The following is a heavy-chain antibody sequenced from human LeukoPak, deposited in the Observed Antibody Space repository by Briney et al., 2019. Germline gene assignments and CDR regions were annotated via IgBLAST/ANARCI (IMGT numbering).Heavy chain of an antibody. Sequence: GGSLRLSCAASGITFSSNDMSWVRQAPGKGLEWVSVVYSGVNTYYADSVKGRFTISRDNSKNTLYLQMNSLRAEDTAAYYCARVMDFFDDWGQGTLVTVSS. CDR1: GITFSSND. D-gene: IGHD5-24*01. CDR2: VYSGVNT. V-gene: IGHV3-53*01. CDR3: ARVMDFFDD. J-gene: IGHJ4*02.